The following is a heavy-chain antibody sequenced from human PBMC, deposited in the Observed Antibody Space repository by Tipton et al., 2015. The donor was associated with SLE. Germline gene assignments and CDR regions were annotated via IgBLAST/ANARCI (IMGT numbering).Heavy chain of an antibody. CDR3: TRHTGLLRSDAFDI. J-gene: IGHJ3*02. Sequence: SLRLSCSASGFTFSGSAMHWVRQASGKGLGWVGRIRSKANSYATAYAASVKGRFTISRDDSKNTAYLQMNSLKTEDTAVYYCTRHTGLLRSDAFDIWGPGTMVTVSS. CDR2: IRSKANSYAT. D-gene: IGHD2-15*01. CDR1: GFTFSGSA. V-gene: IGHV3-73*01.